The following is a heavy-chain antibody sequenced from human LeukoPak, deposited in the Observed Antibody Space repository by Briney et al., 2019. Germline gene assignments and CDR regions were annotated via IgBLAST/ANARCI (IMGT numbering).Heavy chain of an antibody. V-gene: IGHV3-23*01. CDR3: TKKITFYYESSGYD. CDR2: ISGSGDNS. CDR1: GFTFNNYG. D-gene: IGHD3-22*01. J-gene: IGHJ4*02. Sequence: PGGSLRLSCAASGFTFNNYGMSWVRQAPGKGLEWVSTISGSGDNSYYADSVRGRFTISRDNSKNTLYLQMNSLRAEDTAVYYCTKKITFYYESSGYDWGQGTLVTVSS.